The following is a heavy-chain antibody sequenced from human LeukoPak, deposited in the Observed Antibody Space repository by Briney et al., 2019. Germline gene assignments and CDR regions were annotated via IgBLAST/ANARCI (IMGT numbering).Heavy chain of an antibody. CDR3: ARVLVRSSRPAPLGY. D-gene: IGHD6-13*01. CDR1: GYTFTSYG. Sequence: AASVKVSCKASGYTFTSYGISWVRQAPGQGLEWMGWISAYNGNTNYAQKLQGRVTMTTDTSTSTAYMELRSLRSDDTAVYYCARVLVRSSRPAPLGYWGQGTLVTVSS. J-gene: IGHJ4*02. V-gene: IGHV1-18*01. CDR2: ISAYNGNT.